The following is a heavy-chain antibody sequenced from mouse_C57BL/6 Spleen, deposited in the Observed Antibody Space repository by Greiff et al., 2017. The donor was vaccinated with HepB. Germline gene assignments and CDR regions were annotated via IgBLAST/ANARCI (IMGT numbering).Heavy chain of an antibody. CDR3: ARFDYGFAY. Sequence: VQLQQSVAELVRPGASVKLSCTASGFNFKNTYMHWVKQRPEQGLEWIGRIDPANGNTKYAPKFQGKATITADTSSNTAYLQLSSLTSEDTAIYYCARFDYGFAYWGQGTLVTVSA. V-gene: IGHV14-3*01. J-gene: IGHJ3*01. CDR2: IDPANGNT. CDR1: GFNFKNTY. D-gene: IGHD2-4*01.